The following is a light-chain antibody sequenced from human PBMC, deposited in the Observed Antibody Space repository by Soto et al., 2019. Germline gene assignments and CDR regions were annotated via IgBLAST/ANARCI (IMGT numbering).Light chain of an antibody. Sequence: DIQMTQSPSTLSASVGDRVTITCRASQSISSWLAWYQQKPGKAPKLLIYDASSLESGVPSRFSGSGSGTEFTLTISSLKPDDFATYYCQHYNSYSEAFGQGTMVDIK. V-gene: IGKV1-5*01. CDR1: QSISSW. CDR2: DAS. J-gene: IGKJ1*01. CDR3: QHYNSYSEA.